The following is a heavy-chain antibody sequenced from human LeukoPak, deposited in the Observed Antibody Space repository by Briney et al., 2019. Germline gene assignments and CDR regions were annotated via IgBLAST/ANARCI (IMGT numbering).Heavy chain of an antibody. D-gene: IGHD3-10*01. J-gene: IGHJ6*03. Sequence: ASVKVSCKASGYTFTSYGISWVRQAPGQGLEWMGWISAYNGNTNYAQKLQGRVTMTTDTSTSTAYMELRSLRSDDTAVYYCARVVTMVRGVIYYYYYYMDVWGKGTTVTVSS. V-gene: IGHV1-18*01. CDR1: GYTFTSYG. CDR3: ARVVTMVRGVIYYYYYYMDV. CDR2: ISAYNGNT.